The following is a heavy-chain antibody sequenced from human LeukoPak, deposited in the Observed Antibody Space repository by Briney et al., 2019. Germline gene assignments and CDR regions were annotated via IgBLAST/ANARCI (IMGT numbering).Heavy chain of an antibody. CDR1: GFTFSDTW. CDR2: IRSDGSDT. Sequence: QTGGSLRLSCAASGFTFSDTWMHWVRQAPGEGLVWVSRIRSDGSDTRYAESVKGRFTISRDNAKNTLYLQMNSLRAEDTAVYCCARDWFHAIDYWGQGTLVTVSS. CDR3: ARDWFHAIDY. V-gene: IGHV3-74*01. J-gene: IGHJ4*02. D-gene: IGHD2/OR15-2a*01.